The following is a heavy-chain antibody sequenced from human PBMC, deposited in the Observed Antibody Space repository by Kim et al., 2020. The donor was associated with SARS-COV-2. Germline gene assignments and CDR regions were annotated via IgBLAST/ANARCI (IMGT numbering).Heavy chain of an antibody. V-gene: IGHV3-30*18. CDR2: ISYDGSNK. J-gene: IGHJ6*02. CDR3: AKDPTDCSSTSCYRGWVYYYYGMDL. Sequence: GGSLRLSCAASGFTFSSYGMHWVRQAPGKGLEWVAVISYDGSNKYYADSVKGRFTISRDKSKNTLYLQMNSLRAEDTAVYYCAKDPTDCSSTSCYRGWVYYYYGMDLRGQGTTVTVSS. D-gene: IGHD2-2*01. CDR1: GFTFSSYG.